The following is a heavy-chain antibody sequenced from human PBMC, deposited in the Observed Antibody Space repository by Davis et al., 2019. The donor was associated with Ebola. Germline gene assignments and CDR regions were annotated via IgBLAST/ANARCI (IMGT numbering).Heavy chain of an antibody. D-gene: IGHD5-24*01. J-gene: IGHJ3*02. CDR3: AKESVATIRVLDALHI. CDR2: INPNDGRT. V-gene: IGHV1-46*01. Sequence: ASVKVSRKASGYTFTNYYMHWVRQAPGQGLEWMGMINPNDGRTIYAQKFQGRVTVTRDTSTTTVYMDLSSLRAEDTAIYYCAKESVATIRVLDALHIWGHGTMVTVSS. CDR1: GYTFTNYY.